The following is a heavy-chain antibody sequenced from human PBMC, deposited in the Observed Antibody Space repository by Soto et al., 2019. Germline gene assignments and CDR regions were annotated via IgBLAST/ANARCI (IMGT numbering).Heavy chain of an antibody. D-gene: IGHD5-12*01. V-gene: IGHV4-34*01. CDR1: GGSFSGYY. Sequence: KSSETLSLTCAVYGGSFSGYYWSWIRQPPGKGLEWIGEINHSGSTNYNPSLKSRVTISVDTSKNQFSLKLSSVTAADTAVYYCARGGLRRWLQNSRGYYFDYWGQGTLVTAPQ. CDR3: ARGGLRRWLQNSRGYYFDY. J-gene: IGHJ4*02. CDR2: INHSGST.